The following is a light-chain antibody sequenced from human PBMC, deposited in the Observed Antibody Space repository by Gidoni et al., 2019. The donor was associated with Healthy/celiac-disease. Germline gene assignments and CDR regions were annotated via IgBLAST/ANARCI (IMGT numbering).Light chain of an antibody. CDR3: QQYNSYSPYT. V-gene: IGKV1-5*03. CDR1: QSISSW. J-gene: IGKJ2*01. Sequence: DIQMTQSPSTLSASVGDRVTITCRASQSISSWLAWYQQKPGKAPKLLIYKESSLESGVPSRFSGSGSGTEFTLTISSLQPDDFATYYCQQYNSYSPYTFGQXTKLEIK. CDR2: KES.